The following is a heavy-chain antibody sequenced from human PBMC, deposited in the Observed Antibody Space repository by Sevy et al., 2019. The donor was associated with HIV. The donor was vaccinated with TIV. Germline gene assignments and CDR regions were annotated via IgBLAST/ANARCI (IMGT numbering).Heavy chain of an antibody. CDR2: ISSSSSYI. Sequence: GESLKISCSASGFTFSSYSMNWVRQAPGKGLEWVSSISSSSSYIYYADSVKGRFTISRDNAKNSLYLQMNSLRAEDTAVYYCARVGPDIELGDYWGQGTLVTVSS. V-gene: IGHV3-21*01. J-gene: IGHJ4*02. D-gene: IGHD2-15*01. CDR1: GFTFSSYS. CDR3: ARVGPDIELGDY.